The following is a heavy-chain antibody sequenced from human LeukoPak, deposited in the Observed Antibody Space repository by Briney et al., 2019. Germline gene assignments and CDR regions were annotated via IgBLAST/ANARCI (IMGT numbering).Heavy chain of an antibody. V-gene: IGHV3-74*01. J-gene: IGHJ4*02. CDR3: ARVSLSSGCLSN. CDR2: ISSDESIT. Sequence: QPGGSLRLSCVASGFTFSNYWMHWVRQAPGKGLVWVSRISSDESITSYADSVKGRFTISRDNAKNTLFLQMNGLRAEDTAVYYCARVSLSSGCLSNWGQGTLVTVSS. D-gene: IGHD6-19*01. CDR1: GFTFSNYW.